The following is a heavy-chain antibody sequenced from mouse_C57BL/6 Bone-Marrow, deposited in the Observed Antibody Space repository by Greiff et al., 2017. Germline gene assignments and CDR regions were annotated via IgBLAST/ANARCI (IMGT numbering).Heavy chain of an antibody. CDR3: ARRLLYFDY. CDR2: IDPSDSYT. D-gene: IGHD2-13*01. CDR1: GYTFTEYT. Sequence: QVQLQQSGAELVKPGASVKLSCKASGYTFTEYTIHWVKQRSGQGLEWIGEIDPSDSYTNYNQKFKGKATLTVDTSSSTAYMQLSSLTSEDSAVYYCARRLLYFDYWGQGTTLTVSS. V-gene: IGHV1-50*01. J-gene: IGHJ2*01.